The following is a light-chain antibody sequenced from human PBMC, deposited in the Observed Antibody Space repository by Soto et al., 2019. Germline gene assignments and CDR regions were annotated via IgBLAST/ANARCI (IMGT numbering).Light chain of an antibody. J-gene: IGKJ1*01. CDR1: QSISSW. V-gene: IGKV1-5*01. CDR2: DGS. Sequence: DIQMTQSPSTLSASVGDRVTISCRASQSISSWGAWYQQEPGKAPKLLIYDGSSLESGVTSRFSGSGTGTEFNLTISSLQPDDFATYYCQQYNSYSPWTFGQGTKVDIK. CDR3: QQYNSYSPWT.